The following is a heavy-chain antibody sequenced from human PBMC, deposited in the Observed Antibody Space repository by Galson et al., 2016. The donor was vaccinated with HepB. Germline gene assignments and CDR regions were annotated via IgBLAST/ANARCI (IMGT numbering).Heavy chain of an antibody. CDR1: GLTFTSFA. D-gene: IGHD1-26*01. CDR2: ISGGGGTT. V-gene: IGHV3-23*01. CDR3: AKVLVGTDIGKDAFDI. J-gene: IGHJ3*02. Sequence: SLRLSCAASGLTFTSFAMSWVRQAPGKGLEWVSAISGGGGTTFYADSVKGRFTISRDNSKNTMYLQMNSLRAEDTAVYYCAKVLVGTDIGKDAFDIWGQGTVVTVSS.